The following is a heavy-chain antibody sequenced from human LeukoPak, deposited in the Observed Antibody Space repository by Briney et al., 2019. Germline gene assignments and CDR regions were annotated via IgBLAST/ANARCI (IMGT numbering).Heavy chain of an antibody. V-gene: IGHV4-59*08. Sequence: SPSETLSLTCTVSGGFLNNNYWSWVRQPPGKGLEWIAYISYSGTTNYNPSLESRATISVASSRAQFSLKVNSVTAADTAVYFCARHLSDRTTVAGEFDYWGQGILVTVSS. CDR3: ARHLSDRTTVAGEFDY. D-gene: IGHD6-19*01. CDR1: GGFLNNNY. CDR2: ISYSGTT. J-gene: IGHJ4*02.